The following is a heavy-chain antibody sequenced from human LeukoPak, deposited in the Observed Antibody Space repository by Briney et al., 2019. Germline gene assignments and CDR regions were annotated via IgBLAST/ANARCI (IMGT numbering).Heavy chain of an antibody. V-gene: IGHV3-21*01. J-gene: IGHJ5*02. D-gene: IGHD3-10*01. CDR3: AREREIIWFGELDWFDP. CDR2: ISSSSSYI. Sequence: KSGGSLRLSCAASGFTFSSYSMNWVRQAPGKGLEWVSSISSSSSYIYYADSVKGRFTISRDNAKNSLYLQMNSLRAEDTAVYYCAREREIIWFGELDWFDPWGQGTLVTVSS. CDR1: GFTFSSYS.